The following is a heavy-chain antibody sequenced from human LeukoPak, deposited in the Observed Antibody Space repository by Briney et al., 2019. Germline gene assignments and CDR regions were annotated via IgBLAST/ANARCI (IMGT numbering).Heavy chain of an antibody. J-gene: IGHJ4*02. Sequence: PGGSLRLSCAASGFTFSSYGMHWVRQAPGKGLEWVAVISCDGSNKYYADSVKGRFTISRDNSKNTLYLQMNSLRAEDTAVYYCAKEGSLSYYDFWSGYYQSYYFDYWGQGTLVTVSS. V-gene: IGHV3-30*18. D-gene: IGHD3-3*01. CDR1: GFTFSSYG. CDR3: AKEGSLSYYDFWSGYYQSYYFDY. CDR2: ISCDGSNK.